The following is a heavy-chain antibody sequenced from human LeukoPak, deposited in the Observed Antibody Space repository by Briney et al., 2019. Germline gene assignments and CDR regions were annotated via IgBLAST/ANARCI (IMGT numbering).Heavy chain of an antibody. D-gene: IGHD4-17*01. CDR1: GFIFSSYN. CDR2: ISSRSRDV. Sequence: PGGSLRLSCAASGFIFSSYNMNWVRRAPGKGLEWVSSISSRSRDVYYADSVKGRFTISRDNTKSSLFLQMDSLRAEDTAVYYCASTIVTTVYPPGWYFDLWGRGTQVTVSS. V-gene: IGHV3-21*06. J-gene: IGHJ2*01. CDR3: ASTIVTTVYPPGWYFDL.